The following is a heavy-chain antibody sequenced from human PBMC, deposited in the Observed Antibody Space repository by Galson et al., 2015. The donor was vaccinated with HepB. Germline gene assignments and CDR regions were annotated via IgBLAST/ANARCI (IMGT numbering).Heavy chain of an antibody. CDR2: IFSNDEK. V-gene: IGHV2-26*01. J-gene: IGHJ6*03. Sequence: PALVKPTQTLTLTCTVSGFSLSNARMGVSWIRQPPGKALEWLAHIFSNDEKSYSTSLKSRLTISKDTSKSQVVLTMTNMDPVDTATYYCARIAPYDCWLYYYYMYVWGKGTTVTVSS. D-gene: IGHD3-3*01. CDR1: GFSLSNARMG. CDR3: ARIAPYDCWLYYYYMYV.